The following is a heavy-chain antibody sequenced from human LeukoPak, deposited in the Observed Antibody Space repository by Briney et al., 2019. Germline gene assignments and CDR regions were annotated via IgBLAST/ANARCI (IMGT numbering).Heavy chain of an antibody. D-gene: IGHD2-15*01. CDR3: ARSAFDAFDI. Sequence: GGSLSLSCAPSGFTFSSYAMSGVPHAPGKALEWVSVFRGGGDSTYYADSVKGRFTISRDNSKNTLYLQMNSLRAEDTAVYDCARSAFDAFDIWGQGTMVTVSS. J-gene: IGHJ3*02. V-gene: IGHV3-23*01. CDR2: FRGGGDST. CDR1: GFTFSSYA.